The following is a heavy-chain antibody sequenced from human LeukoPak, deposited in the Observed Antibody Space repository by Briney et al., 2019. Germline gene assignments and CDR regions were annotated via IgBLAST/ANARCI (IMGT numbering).Heavy chain of an antibody. D-gene: IGHD2-15*01. J-gene: IGHJ2*01. CDR2: IWYDGSNK. CDR3: ARDLRWSHYWYFDL. Sequence: GRSLRLSCAASGFTFSSYGMHWVRQAPGKGLEWVAVIWYDGSNKYYADSVKGRFTISRDNSKNTLYLQMNSLGAEDTAVYYCARDLRWSHYWYFDLWGRGTLVTVSS. V-gene: IGHV3-33*01. CDR1: GFTFSSYG.